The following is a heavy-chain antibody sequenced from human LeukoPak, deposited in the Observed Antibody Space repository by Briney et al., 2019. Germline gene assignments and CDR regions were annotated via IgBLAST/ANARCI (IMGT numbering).Heavy chain of an antibody. CDR2: ISYRGGNT. D-gene: IGHD2-2*01. CDR3: ATVYCASTSCAHFDS. CDR1: GFTFASYA. J-gene: IGHJ4*02. Sequence: GSLRLSCAASGFTFASYAISWVRQAPGEGLEWVSGISYRGGNTEVEDTVKGRFTISTDNSKSTLLLQLNSLRAEDTARNYCATVYCASTSCAHFDSWGQGTLVTVSS. V-gene: IGHV3-23*01.